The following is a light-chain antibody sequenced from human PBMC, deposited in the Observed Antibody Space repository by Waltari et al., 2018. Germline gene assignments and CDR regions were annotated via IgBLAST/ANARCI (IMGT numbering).Light chain of an antibody. V-gene: IGLV1-40*01. J-gene: IGLJ2*01. Sequence: QSVLTQPPSVSGAPGQRVTIPCSGSESNTGTGHDVPWYQHLPGPAPKLVLYGNSHRPSGVPDRFSGSKTGTSASLAITGLQTEDESVYYCQSYDSSLNGLVFGGGTRLTV. CDR3: QSYDSSLNGLV. CDR1: ESNTGTGHD. CDR2: GNS.